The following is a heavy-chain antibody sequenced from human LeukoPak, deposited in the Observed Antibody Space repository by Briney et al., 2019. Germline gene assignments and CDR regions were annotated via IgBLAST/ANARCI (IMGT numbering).Heavy chain of an antibody. D-gene: IGHD2-8*02. CDR2: ISSSTSYI. Sequence: PGGSLRLSCAASGFTFSSYNMNWIRQAPGKGLEWVSSISSSTSYIYYADSVKGRFTISKDNAKNSLYLQMNSLRAEDTAVYYCARAGGSTVSHSDYWGQGTGVTVSS. CDR1: GFTFSSYN. CDR3: ARAGGSTVSHSDY. V-gene: IGHV3-21*01. J-gene: IGHJ4*02.